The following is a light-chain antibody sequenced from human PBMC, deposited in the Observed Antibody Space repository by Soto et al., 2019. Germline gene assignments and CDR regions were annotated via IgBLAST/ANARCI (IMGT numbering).Light chain of an antibody. CDR1: QSLLHSNGYNY. CDR3: MQGLQTRT. J-gene: IGKJ1*01. V-gene: IGKV2-28*01. Sequence: DIVMTQSPLSLSVTPGEPASISCRSSQSLLHSNGYNYLDWYLQKPGQSPQLLIYLGSNRASGVPDRFSGSGSGTDFTLKISRVEAEDVGVYYCMQGLQTRTFGQGTKVDIK. CDR2: LGS.